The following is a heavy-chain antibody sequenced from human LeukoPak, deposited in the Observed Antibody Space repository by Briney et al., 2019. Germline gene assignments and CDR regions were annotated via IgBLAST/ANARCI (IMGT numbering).Heavy chain of an antibody. V-gene: IGHV3-23*01. CDR3: AKDPYGDYDFDY. CDR2: ISGSGGST. J-gene: IGHJ4*02. CDR1: GFTFSSYA. D-gene: IGHD4-17*01. Sequence: GGSLRLSCAASGFTFSSYAMSWVRQAPGKGLEWVSAISGSGGSTYYADSVKGRFTISRDNSKNTLYLRMNSLRAEDTAVYYCAKDPYGDYDFDYWGQGTLVTVSS.